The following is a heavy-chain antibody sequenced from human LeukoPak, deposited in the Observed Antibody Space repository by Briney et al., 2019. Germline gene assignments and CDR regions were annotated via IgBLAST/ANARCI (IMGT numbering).Heavy chain of an antibody. V-gene: IGHV3-48*01. CDR3: AGTSIRFLEWLTLDY. CDR1: GFTFSSYS. D-gene: IGHD3-3*01. CDR2: ISSSSGTI. J-gene: IGHJ4*02. Sequence: GGSLRLSCAASGFTFSSYSMNWVRQAPGKGLEWVSYISSSSGTIYYADSVRGRFTISRDNAKNSLYLQMNSLRAEDTAVYYCAGTSIRFLEWLTLDYWGQGTLVTVSS.